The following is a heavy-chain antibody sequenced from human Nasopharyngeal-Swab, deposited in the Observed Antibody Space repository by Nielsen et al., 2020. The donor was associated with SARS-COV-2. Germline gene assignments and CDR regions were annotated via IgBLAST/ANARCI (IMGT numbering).Heavy chain of an antibody. CDR2: ISGSGGST. Sequence: GESLKISCAASGFTFSSYATSWVRQAPGKGLEWVSAISGSGGSTYYADSVKGRFTISRDNSKNTLYLQMNSLRAEDTAVYYCAKDQGGDYVFDYWGQGTLVTVSS. CDR1: GFTFSSYA. CDR3: AKDQGGDYVFDY. D-gene: IGHD4-17*01. V-gene: IGHV3-23*01. J-gene: IGHJ4*02.